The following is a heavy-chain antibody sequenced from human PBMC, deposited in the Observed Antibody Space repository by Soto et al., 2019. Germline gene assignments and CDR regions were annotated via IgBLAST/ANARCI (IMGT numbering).Heavy chain of an antibody. J-gene: IGHJ4*02. CDR2: ISYIGTT. V-gene: IGHV4-59*01. Sequence: SETLSLTCTVSGYSISSYYWHWIRQTPGRGPERIGYISYIGTTDYNPSLKSRVTVSRDTSKNQFSLDLRSVTAADTAVYYCAKEHWGSFDFWGQGALVTVSS. D-gene: IGHD7-27*01. CDR3: AKEHWGSFDF. CDR1: GYSISSYY.